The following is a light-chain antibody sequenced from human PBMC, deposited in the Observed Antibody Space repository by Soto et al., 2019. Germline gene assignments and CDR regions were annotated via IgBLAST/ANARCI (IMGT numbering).Light chain of an antibody. CDR2: SSN. Sequence: QTVVTQPPSTSGTPGQRLAISCSGSNSNIGDNTVNWYQHLPGTAHRLLIYSSNKRPSGVPDRVSGSKSGTSASLAISGLKSNDEADYYCASWDDSLDIYVFGAGTKVTVL. CDR3: ASWDDSLDIYV. J-gene: IGLJ1*01. CDR1: NSNIGDNT. V-gene: IGLV1-44*01.